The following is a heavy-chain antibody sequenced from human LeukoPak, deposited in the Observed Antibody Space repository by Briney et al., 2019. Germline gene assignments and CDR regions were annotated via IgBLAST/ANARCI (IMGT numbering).Heavy chain of an antibody. CDR2: INHSGST. V-gene: IGHV4-38-2*02. Sequence: PSETLSLTCTVSGYSISSGYYWSWIRQPPGKGLEWIGEINHSGSTNYNPSLKSRVTISVDTSKNQFSLKLSSVTAADTAVYYCARGPSYGARLYYWGQGTLVTVSS. CDR1: GYSISSGYY. CDR3: ARGPSYGARLYY. D-gene: IGHD6-6*01. J-gene: IGHJ4*02.